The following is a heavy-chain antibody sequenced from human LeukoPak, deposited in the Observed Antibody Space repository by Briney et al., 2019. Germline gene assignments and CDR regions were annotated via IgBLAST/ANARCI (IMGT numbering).Heavy chain of an antibody. Sequence: RPGGSPRLSCAASGFTFVDYGMNWVRQAPGKGLEWVSGINWNGGSTGYADSVKGRFTISRDNAKNSLYLQMNSLRAEDTALYCCARDKGIQYSSSLDYWGQGTLVTVSS. CDR1: GFTFVDYG. D-gene: IGHD6-6*01. CDR2: INWNGGST. J-gene: IGHJ4*02. V-gene: IGHV3-20*04. CDR3: ARDKGIQYSSSLDY.